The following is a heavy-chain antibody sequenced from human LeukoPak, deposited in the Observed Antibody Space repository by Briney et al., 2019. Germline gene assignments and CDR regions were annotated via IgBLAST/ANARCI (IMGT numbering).Heavy chain of an antibody. CDR1: GFTFSSYE. Sequence: GGSLRLSCAASGFTFSSYEMTWVRQAPGKGLEWVSYISSSGNNIYFADSVKGRFTISRDNAKNSLFLQMNSLRAEDTAVYYCARVTYAVPDYWGQGTLVTVSS. CDR3: ARVTYAVPDY. D-gene: IGHD2/OR15-2a*01. CDR2: ISSSGNNI. V-gene: IGHV3-48*03. J-gene: IGHJ4*02.